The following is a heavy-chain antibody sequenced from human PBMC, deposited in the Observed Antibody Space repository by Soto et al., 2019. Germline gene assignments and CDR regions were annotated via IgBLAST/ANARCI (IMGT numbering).Heavy chain of an antibody. V-gene: IGHV3-73*01. Sequence: GGALRLSSASPWFTLSGSPMHSVPPASREGLEGVGRIRSKGNNYATAYGASLKGRFTISRDDSKNTAYLQMNSLNTEDTAVYYCSRQASDFWSGKPQYYMDVWGKGTTVTVSS. J-gene: IGHJ6*03. CDR3: SRQASDFWSGKPQYYMDV. CDR2: IRSKGNNYAT. CDR1: WFTLSGSP. D-gene: IGHD3-3*01.